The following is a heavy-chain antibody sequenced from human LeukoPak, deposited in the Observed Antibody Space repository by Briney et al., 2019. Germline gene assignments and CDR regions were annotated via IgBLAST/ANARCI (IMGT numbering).Heavy chain of an antibody. CDR3: ARDKVAARRDGVPLY. CDR2: ISYDGSNK. J-gene: IGHJ4*02. Sequence: GGSLRLSCAASGFTFSSYAMHWVRQAPGKGLEWVAVISYDGSNKYYADSVKGRFTISRDNSKNTLYLQMNSLRAEDTAVYYCARDKVAARRDGVPLYWGQGTLVTVSS. D-gene: IGHD6-6*01. V-gene: IGHV3-30-3*01. CDR1: GFTFSSYA.